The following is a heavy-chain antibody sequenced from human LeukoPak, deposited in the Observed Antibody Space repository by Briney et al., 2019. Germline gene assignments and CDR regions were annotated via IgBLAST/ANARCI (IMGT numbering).Heavy chain of an antibody. D-gene: IGHD3-22*01. CDR2: ISSSGSYI. V-gene: IGHV3-21*01. CDR3: ERGTGYYDSSGYYSSLHAFDI. J-gene: IGHJ3*02. CDR1: GFTFSSYS. Sequence: GGSLRLSCAASGFTFSSYSMNWVRQAPGKGLEWVSSISSSGSYIYYADSVKGRFTISRDNAKNSLYLQMNSLRAEDTAVYYCERGTGYYDSSGYYSSLHAFDIWGQGTMVTVSS.